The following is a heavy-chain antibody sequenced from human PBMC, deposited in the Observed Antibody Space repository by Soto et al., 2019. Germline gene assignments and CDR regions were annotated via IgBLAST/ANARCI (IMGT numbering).Heavy chain of an antibody. D-gene: IGHD6-13*01. Sequence: QVQLVESGGGLVKPGGSLRLSCAASGFTFSDYYMSWIRQAPGKGLEWVSYISSSGSTIYYADSVKGRFTISRDNVKNSLDLQMNSLRAEDTAVYYCAIGVDSSSWYYYYMDIWGKGTTVTVSS. CDR1: GFTFSDYY. CDR2: ISSSGSTI. CDR3: AIGVDSSSWYYYYMDI. V-gene: IGHV3-11*01. J-gene: IGHJ6*03.